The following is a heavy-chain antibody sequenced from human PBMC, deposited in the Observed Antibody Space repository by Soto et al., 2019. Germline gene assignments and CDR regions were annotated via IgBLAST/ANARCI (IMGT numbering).Heavy chain of an antibody. CDR3: ARYPPLYYDSSGYPSYYGMDV. CDR2: INSDGSST. V-gene: IGHV3-74*01. D-gene: IGHD3-22*01. J-gene: IGHJ6*02. CDR1: GFTFSSYW. Sequence: PAGSLTLSCAASGFTFSSYWMHWVRQAPGKRLVWVSRINSDGSSTSYADSVKGRFTISRDNAKNTLYLQMNSLRAEDTAVYYCARYPPLYYDSSGYPSYYGMDVWGQGTTVTVSS.